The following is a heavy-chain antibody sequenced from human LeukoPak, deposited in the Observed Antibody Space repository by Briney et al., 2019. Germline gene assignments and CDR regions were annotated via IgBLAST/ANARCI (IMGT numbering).Heavy chain of an antibody. CDR1: GFTFSSYA. CDR2: ISYDGRNK. Sequence: GRSLRLSCAASGFTFSSYAMHWVRQAPGKGLEWVAVISYDGRNKYYADSVKGRFTISRDNSKNTLYLQMNSLRAEDTAVYYCASRKDTPHLPDYWGQGTLVTVSS. V-gene: IGHV3-30-3*01. CDR3: ASRKDTPHLPDY. J-gene: IGHJ4*02. D-gene: IGHD5-18*01.